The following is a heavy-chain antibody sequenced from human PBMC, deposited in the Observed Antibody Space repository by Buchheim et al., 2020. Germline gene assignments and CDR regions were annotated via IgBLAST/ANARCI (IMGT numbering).Heavy chain of an antibody. CDR2: IRSKAYGGTT. CDR1: GFTFGDYA. J-gene: IGHJ6*02. Sequence: EVQLVESGGGLVQPGRSLRLSCTASGFTFGDYAMSWFRQAPGKGLEWVGFIRSKAYGGTTEYAASVKGRFTISRDDSKSIAYLQMNSLKTEDTAVYYCTSNYYDSSGYYYDPYYYYGMDVWGQGTT. V-gene: IGHV3-49*03. D-gene: IGHD3-22*01. CDR3: TSNYYDSSGYYYDPYYYYGMDV.